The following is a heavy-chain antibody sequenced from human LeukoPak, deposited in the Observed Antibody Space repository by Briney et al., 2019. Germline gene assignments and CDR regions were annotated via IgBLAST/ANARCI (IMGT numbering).Heavy chain of an antibody. Sequence: ASVKVSCKASGYTFAGYYMHWVRQAPGQGLEWMGWINPNSGGTNYAQKFQGRVTMTRDTSISTAYMELSRLRSDDTAMYYCARGYGNYYYYYYMDVWGKGTTVTVSS. CDR1: GYTFAGYY. D-gene: IGHD1-14*01. CDR3: ARGYGNYYYYYYMDV. V-gene: IGHV1-2*02. J-gene: IGHJ6*03. CDR2: INPNSGGT.